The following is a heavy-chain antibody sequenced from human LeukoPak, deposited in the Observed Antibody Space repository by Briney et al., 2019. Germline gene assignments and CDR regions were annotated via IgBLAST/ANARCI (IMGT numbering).Heavy chain of an antibody. CDR3: ARDLLGAAAGPPLDY. D-gene: IGHD6-13*01. Sequence: ASVKVSCKASGYTFTSYGISWVRQAPGQGLEWMGWISAYNGNTNYAQKLQGRVTMTTDTSTSTAYMELRSLGSDDTAVYYCARDLLGAAAGPPLDYWGQGTLVTVSS. CDR2: ISAYNGNT. CDR1: GYTFTSYG. J-gene: IGHJ4*02. V-gene: IGHV1-18*01.